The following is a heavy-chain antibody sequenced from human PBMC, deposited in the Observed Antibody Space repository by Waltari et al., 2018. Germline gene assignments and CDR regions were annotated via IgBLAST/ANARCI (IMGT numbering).Heavy chain of an antibody. CDR3: ASRRGQGDVLTGAFDS. Sequence: QVQLVQSGADVQRPGYSVRVSCKATVNSLNMYAINWVRQAHGQGLEWMWGNIPMLRMAKYAQNFEGRLTITADKSTSTTYMELRSLRPEDTAVYYCASRRGQGDVLTGAFDSWGQGTLVTVSA. CDR1: VNSLNMYA. CDR2: NIPMLRMA. J-gene: IGHJ4*02. D-gene: IGHD3-9*01. V-gene: IGHV1-69*10.